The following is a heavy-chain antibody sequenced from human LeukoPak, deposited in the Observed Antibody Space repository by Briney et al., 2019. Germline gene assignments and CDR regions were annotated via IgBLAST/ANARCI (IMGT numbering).Heavy chain of an antibody. CDR3: TRDVTIAARPYYYYYYMDV. V-gene: IGHV3-7*01. Sequence: GGSLRLSCAASGFTFSSYWMSWVRQAPGKGLERVANIKQDGSEKYYVDSVKGRFTISRDNAKNSLYLQVNSLRAEDTAIYYCTRDVTIAARPYYYYYYMDVWGKGTTVTVSS. J-gene: IGHJ6*03. CDR1: GFTFSSYW. CDR2: IKQDGSEK. D-gene: IGHD6-6*01.